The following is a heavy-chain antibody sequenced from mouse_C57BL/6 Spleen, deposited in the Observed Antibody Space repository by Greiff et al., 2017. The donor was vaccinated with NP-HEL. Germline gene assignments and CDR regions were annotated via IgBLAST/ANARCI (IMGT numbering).Heavy chain of an antibody. CDR2: IYPGDGDT. J-gene: IGHJ3*01. Sequence: QVQLQQSGAELVKPGASVKISCKASGYAFSSYWMNWVKQRPGKGLEWIGQIYPGDGDTNYNGKFKGKATLTADKSSSTAYMQLSSLTSEDSAVYFCARPDGYYGSPWFAYWGQGTLVTVSA. D-gene: IGHD2-3*01. V-gene: IGHV1-80*01. CDR1: GYAFSSYW. CDR3: ARPDGYYGSPWFAY.